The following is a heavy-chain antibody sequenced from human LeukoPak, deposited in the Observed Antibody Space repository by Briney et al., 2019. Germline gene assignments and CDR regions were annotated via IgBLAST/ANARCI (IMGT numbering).Heavy chain of an antibody. Sequence: GASVTVSFKASGYTFTIYGISWVRQAPGQGLEWMGWISAYNGNTQYAQKLQGRVTMTTDTSTSTAYMELRSLRSDDTAVYYCARDDRSNTWSWFDPWGQGTLVTVSS. CDR1: GYTFTIYG. V-gene: IGHV1-18*01. CDR3: ARDDRSNTWSWFDP. CDR2: ISAYNGNT. D-gene: IGHD1-1*01. J-gene: IGHJ5*02.